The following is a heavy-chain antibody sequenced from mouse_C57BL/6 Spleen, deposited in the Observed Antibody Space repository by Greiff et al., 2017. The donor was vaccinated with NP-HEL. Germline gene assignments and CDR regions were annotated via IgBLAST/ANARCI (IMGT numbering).Heavy chain of an antibody. J-gene: IGHJ2*01. CDR1: GYTFTDYE. CDR3: TRSHYYGTSDYFDY. V-gene: IGHV1-15*01. D-gene: IGHD1-1*01. CDR2: IDPETGGT. Sequence: VQLQQSGAELVRPGASVTLSCKASGYTFTDYEMHWVKQTPVHGLVWIGAIDPETGGTAYNQKFKGKAILTADKSSSTAYMELRSLTSEDSAVYYCTRSHYYGTSDYFDYWGQGTTLTVSS.